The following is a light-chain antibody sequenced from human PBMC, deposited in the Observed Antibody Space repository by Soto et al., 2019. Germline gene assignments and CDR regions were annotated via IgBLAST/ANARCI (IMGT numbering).Light chain of an antibody. CDR1: SSDVGGYNY. CDR3: STYAGRNTDYV. J-gene: IGLJ1*01. V-gene: IGLV2-8*01. CDR2: EVS. Sequence: QSVLTQPPSASGSPGQSVTISCTGTSSDVGGYNYVSWYQQHPGKVPKLMIYEVSKRPSGVPDRFSGSKSGNTASLTVSGLQAEDEADYYCSTYAGRNTDYVFGTGTKLTVL.